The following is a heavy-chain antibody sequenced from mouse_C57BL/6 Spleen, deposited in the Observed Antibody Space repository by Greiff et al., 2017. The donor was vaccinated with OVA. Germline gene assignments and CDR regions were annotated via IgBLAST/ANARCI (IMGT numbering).Heavy chain of an antibody. CDR2: IDPYDSYT. CDR1: GYTFTSYW. Sequence: QVQLKESGAELVKPGASVKLSCKASGYTFTSYWMQWVKQRPGQGLEWIGEIDPYDSYTNYNQKFKGKATLTVDTSSSTAYMQLSSLTSDDSAVYYCSRKDYSNYVWYFDVWGTGTTVTVSS. D-gene: IGHD2-5*01. J-gene: IGHJ1*03. V-gene: IGHV1-50*01. CDR3: SRKDYSNYVWYFDV.